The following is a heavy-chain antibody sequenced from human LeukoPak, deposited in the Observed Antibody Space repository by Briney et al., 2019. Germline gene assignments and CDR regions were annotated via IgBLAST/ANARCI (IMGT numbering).Heavy chain of an antibody. CDR3: ARDRGSMITASFDY. D-gene: IGHD3-16*01. CDR2: IYYSGST. V-gene: IGHV4-39*07. CDR1: GGSISSSSYY. J-gene: IGHJ4*02. Sequence: PSETLSLTCTVSGGSISSSSYYWGWIRQPPGKGLEWIGSIYYSGSTYYNPSLKSRVTISVDTSKNQFSLKLSSVTAADTAVYYCARDRGSMITASFDYWGQGTLVTVSS.